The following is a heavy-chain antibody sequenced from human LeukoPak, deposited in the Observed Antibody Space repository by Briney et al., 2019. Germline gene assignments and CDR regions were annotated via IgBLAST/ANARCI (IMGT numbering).Heavy chain of an antibody. CDR1: GFTFSNYA. CDR3: VSAYYYDSSGYSDY. CDR2: ISGSGGST. D-gene: IGHD3-22*01. V-gene: IGHV3-23*01. Sequence: GGSLRLSCAASGFTFSNYAMTWVRQAPGKGLEWVSAISGSGGSTYYADSVKGRFTISRDNSKNTLYLQMSSLRAEDTAVYYCVSAYYYDSSGYSDYWGQGTLVTVSS. J-gene: IGHJ4*02.